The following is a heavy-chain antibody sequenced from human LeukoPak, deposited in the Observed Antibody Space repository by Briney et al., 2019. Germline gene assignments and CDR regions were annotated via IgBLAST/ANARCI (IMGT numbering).Heavy chain of an antibody. J-gene: IGHJ3*02. CDR1: GYSISSGYY. CDR3: ARDNLSDSSSWPDAFDI. CDR2: IYHSGST. V-gene: IGHV4-38-2*02. D-gene: IGHD6-13*01. Sequence: TSETLSLTCAVSGYSISSGYYWGWIRQPPGKGLERIGSIYHSGSTYYNPSLKSRVTISVDKSKKQFSLKLSSVTAADTAVYYCARDNLSDSSSWPDAFDIWGQGTMVTVSS.